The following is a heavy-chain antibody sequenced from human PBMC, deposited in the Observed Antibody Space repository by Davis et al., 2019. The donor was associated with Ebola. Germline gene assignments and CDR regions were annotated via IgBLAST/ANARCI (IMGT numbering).Heavy chain of an antibody. V-gene: IGHV1-46*01. J-gene: IGHJ6*02. D-gene: IGHD3-3*01. CDR1: GYTLTELS. CDR3: ARGHTIFGVVALGYGMDV. Sequence: AASVKVSCKVSGYTLTELSMHWVRQAPGQGLEWMGIINPSGGSTSYAQKFQGRVTMTRDTSTSTVYMELSSLRSEDTAVYYCARGHTIFGVVALGYGMDVWGQGTTVTVSS. CDR2: INPSGGST.